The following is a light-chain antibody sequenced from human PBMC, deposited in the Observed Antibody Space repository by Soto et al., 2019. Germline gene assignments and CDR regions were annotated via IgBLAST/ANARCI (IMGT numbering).Light chain of an antibody. CDR3: QQYNSYPYA. CDR1: QSISSW. CDR2: KAS. J-gene: IGKJ2*01. V-gene: IGKV1-5*03. Sequence: DIQMTQSPSTLSASVGDRVTITCRASQSISSWLAWYQQKPGKAPKLLIYKASSLESGVPSRCSGSGSGTEFTLSLSSLQPDEFATYYCQQYNSYPYAFGQRTKLEIK.